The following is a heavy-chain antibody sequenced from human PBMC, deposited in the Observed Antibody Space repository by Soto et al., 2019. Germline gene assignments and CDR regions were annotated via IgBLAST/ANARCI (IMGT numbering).Heavy chain of an antibody. D-gene: IGHD6-13*01. V-gene: IGHV4-34*01. J-gene: IGHJ6*02. CDR1: GGSFSGYY. Sequence: SETLSLTCAVYGGSFSGYYWSWIRQPPGKGLEWIGEINHSGSTNYNPSLKSRVTISVDTSKNQFSLKLSSVTAADTAVYYCARGGRYSSSWTPRAYYYGMDVWGQGTTVTSP. CDR3: ARGGRYSSSWTPRAYYYGMDV. CDR2: INHSGST.